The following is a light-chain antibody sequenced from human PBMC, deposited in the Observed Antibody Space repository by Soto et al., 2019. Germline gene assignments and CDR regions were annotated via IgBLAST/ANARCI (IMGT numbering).Light chain of an antibody. J-gene: IGKJ1*01. Sequence: EIVLTQSPGTLSLSPVDRATLSCRASQSVSSSYLAWYQQKPGQAPRLLIYGASSRATGIPDRFSGSGSGTDFTLTISRLEPEDFAMYYCQQYGNSPRTFGQGTKVDIK. CDR1: QSVSSSY. V-gene: IGKV3-20*01. CDR2: GAS. CDR3: QQYGNSPRT.